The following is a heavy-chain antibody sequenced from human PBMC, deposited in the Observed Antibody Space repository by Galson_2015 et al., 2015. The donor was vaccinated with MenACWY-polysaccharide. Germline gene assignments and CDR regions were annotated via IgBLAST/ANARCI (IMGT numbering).Heavy chain of an antibody. CDR2: ISAGNGRT. CDR3: ARDSENLDY. J-gene: IGHJ4*02. CDR1: GYIFTNYA. Sequence: SVKVSCKASGYIFTNYAMHWVRQAPGQSFEWMGWISAGNGRTEYSQKFQGRVTITKDTSASTAYMEVSSLRSEDTAVYYCARDSENLDYWGQGTLVTVSS. V-gene: IGHV1-3*01. D-gene: IGHD6-19*01.